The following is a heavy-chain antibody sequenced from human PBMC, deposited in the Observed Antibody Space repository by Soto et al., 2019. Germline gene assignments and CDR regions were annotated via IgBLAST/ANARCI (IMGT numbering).Heavy chain of an antibody. CDR1: GGTFSSYA. CDR2: IIPIFGTA. D-gene: IGHD5-18*01. V-gene: IGHV1-69*13. Sequence: SVKVSCKXSGGTFSSYAISWVRQAPGQGLEWMGGIIPIFGTANYAQKFQGRVTITADESTSTAYMELSSLRSEDTAVYYCARDGYGYNPAPFDYWGQGTLVTVSS. J-gene: IGHJ4*02. CDR3: ARDGYGYNPAPFDY.